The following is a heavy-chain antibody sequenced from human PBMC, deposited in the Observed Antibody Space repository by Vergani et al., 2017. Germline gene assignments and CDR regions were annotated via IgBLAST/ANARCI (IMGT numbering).Heavy chain of an antibody. J-gene: IGHJ4*02. CDR3: ARGDGSGSYYNRASDY. CDR1: GGSISSYY. V-gene: IGHV4-59*01. Sequence: QVQLQESGPGLVKPSETLSLTCTVSGGSISSYYWSWIRQPPGKGLEWIGCIYYSGSTNYNPSLKSRVTISVDTSKNQFSLKLSSVTAADTAVYYCARGDGSGSYYNRASDYWGQGTLVTVSS. D-gene: IGHD3-10*01. CDR2: IYYSGST.